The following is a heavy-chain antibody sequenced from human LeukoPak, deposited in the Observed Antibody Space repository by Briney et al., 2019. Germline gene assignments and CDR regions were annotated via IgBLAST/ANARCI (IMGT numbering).Heavy chain of an antibody. J-gene: IGHJ4*02. CDR2: IGSSGGST. CDR3: ARDANDYASPPDY. V-gene: IGHV3-23*01. Sequence: PGESLRLSCAASGFTFSSSAMSWVRQAPGKGLEWVSAIGSSGGSTYYADSVKGRFTISRDNAKNSLYLQMNSLRAEDTAVYYCARDANDYASPPDYWGQGTLVTVSS. D-gene: IGHD3-16*01. CDR1: GFTFSSSA.